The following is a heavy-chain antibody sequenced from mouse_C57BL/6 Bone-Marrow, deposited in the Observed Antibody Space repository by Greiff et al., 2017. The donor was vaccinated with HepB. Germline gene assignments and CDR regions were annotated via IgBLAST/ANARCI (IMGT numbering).Heavy chain of an antibody. J-gene: IGHJ3*01. CDR1: GYTFTSYW. V-gene: IGHV1-53*01. CDR3: ASYYDYDGAWFAY. CDR2: IYPSNGGT. Sequence: QVQLQQPGTELVKPGASVKLSCKASGYTFTSYWLHWVKQRPGQGLEWIGHIYPSNGGTNYNEKFKSKATLTADKSSSTAYMQLSSLTSEDSAVYFCASYYDYDGAWFAYWGQGTLVTVSA. D-gene: IGHD2-4*01.